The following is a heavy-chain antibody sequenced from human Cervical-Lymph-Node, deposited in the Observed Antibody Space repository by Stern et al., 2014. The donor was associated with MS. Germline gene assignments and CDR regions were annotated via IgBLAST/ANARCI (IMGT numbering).Heavy chain of an antibody. V-gene: IGHV1-69*17. Sequence: QMQLVESGAEVTKPGSSVKVSCKASGGTFSSYTVNWVRQAPGQGLQWMGAIIPMFDLTTYAQNFQGRILMTADKSTGTVYMDLSSLRSDDTAVYYCARVRASAGVYYAMDVWGQGTTVLVSS. CDR2: IIPMFDLT. J-gene: IGHJ6*02. CDR1: GGTFSSYT. CDR3: ARVRASAGVYYAMDV. D-gene: IGHD3-10*01.